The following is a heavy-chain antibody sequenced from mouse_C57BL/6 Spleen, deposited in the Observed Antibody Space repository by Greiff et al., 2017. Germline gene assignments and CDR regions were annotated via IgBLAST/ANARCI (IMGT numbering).Heavy chain of an antibody. D-gene: IGHD1-2*01. Sequence: QVQLQQSGAELVKPGASVKISCKASGYAFSSYWMNWVKQRPGKGLEWIGQIYPGDGDTNYNGKFKGKATLTADKSSSTAYMQLSSLTSEDSAVYFCARGGVTTAHWYFDVWGTGTTVTVSS. CDR1: GYAFSSYW. CDR2: IYPGDGDT. V-gene: IGHV1-80*01. J-gene: IGHJ1*03. CDR3: ARGGVTTAHWYFDV.